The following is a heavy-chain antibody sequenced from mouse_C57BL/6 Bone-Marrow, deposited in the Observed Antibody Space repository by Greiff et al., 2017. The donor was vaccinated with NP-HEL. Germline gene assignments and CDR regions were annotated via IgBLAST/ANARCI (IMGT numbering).Heavy chain of an antibody. D-gene: IGHD1-1*01. V-gene: IGHV1-37*01. CDR2: INPYNGDT. J-gene: IGHJ1*03. CDR1: GYSFTGYF. CDR3: AREPGDYYGSSFYWYFDV. Sequence: EVKLMESGPELVKPGASVKISCKASGYSFTGYFMNWVKQSHGKSLEWIGRINPYNGDTFYNQKFKGKATLTVDKSSSTAHMELLSLTSEDFAVYYCAREPGDYYGSSFYWYFDVWGTGTTVTVSS.